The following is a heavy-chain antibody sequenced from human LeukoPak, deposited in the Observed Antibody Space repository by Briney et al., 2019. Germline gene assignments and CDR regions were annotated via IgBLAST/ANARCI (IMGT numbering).Heavy chain of an antibody. CDR2: IKQDGSEK. Sequence: GGSLRLSCAASGFTFSNYWMSWVRQAPGKGLEWVANIKQDGSEKYYVDSVKGRFTISRDNAKNSLYLQMNSLRAEDTALYYCARSPYSYGYLPDYWGQGTLVTVSS. CDR3: ARSPYSYGYLPDY. CDR1: GFTFSNYW. V-gene: IGHV3-7*03. D-gene: IGHD5-18*01. J-gene: IGHJ4*02.